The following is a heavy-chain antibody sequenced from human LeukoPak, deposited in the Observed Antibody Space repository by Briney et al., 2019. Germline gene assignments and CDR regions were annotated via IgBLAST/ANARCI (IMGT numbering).Heavy chain of an antibody. CDR2: IVVGSGNT. Sequence: ASVEVSCKASGFTFTSSAVQWVRQARGQRLEWIGWIVVGSGNTNYAQKFQERVTITRDMSTSTAYMELSSLRSEDTAVYYCAAVYYGSGISKFDPWGQGTLVTVSS. J-gene: IGHJ5*02. CDR1: GFTFTSSA. V-gene: IGHV1-58*01. D-gene: IGHD3-10*01. CDR3: AAVYYGSGISKFDP.